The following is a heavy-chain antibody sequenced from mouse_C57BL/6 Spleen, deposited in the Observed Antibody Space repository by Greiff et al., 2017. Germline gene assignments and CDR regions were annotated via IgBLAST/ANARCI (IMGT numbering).Heavy chain of an antibody. CDR1: GYTFTDYY. CDR3: ARRVGDYAMDY. D-gene: IGHD1-1*02. J-gene: IGHJ4*01. V-gene: IGHV1-76*01. CDR2: IYPGSGNT. Sequence: VQLQESGAELVRPGASVKLSCKASGYTFTDYYINWVKQRPGQGLEWIARIYPGSGNTYYNEKFKGKATLTAEKSSSTAYMQLSSLTSEDSAVYFCARRVGDYAMDYWGQGTSVTGSS.